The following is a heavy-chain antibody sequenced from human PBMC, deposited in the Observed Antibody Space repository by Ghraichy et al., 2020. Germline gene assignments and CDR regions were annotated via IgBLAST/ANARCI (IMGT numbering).Heavy chain of an antibody. V-gene: IGHV3-33*01. J-gene: IGHJ4*02. CDR2: IWYDGSNK. Sequence: GGSLRLSCAASGFTFSSYGMHWVRQAPGKGLEWVAVIWYDGSNKYYADSVKGRFTISRDNSKNTLYLQMNSLRAEDTAVYYCARDDKYSSSGLDYWGQGTLVTVSS. CDR1: GFTFSSYG. CDR3: ARDDKYSSSGLDY. D-gene: IGHD6-6*01.